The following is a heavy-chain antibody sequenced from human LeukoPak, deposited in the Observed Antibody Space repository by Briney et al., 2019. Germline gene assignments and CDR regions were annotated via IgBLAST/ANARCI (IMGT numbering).Heavy chain of an antibody. CDR2: INHSGST. Sequence: PSETLSLTCAVYGGSFSGYYWSWIRQPPGKGLEWIGEINHSGSTNYNPSLKSRVTISVDTSKNQFSLKPSSVTAADTAVYYCARGLHGWGKDYWGQGTLVTVSS. V-gene: IGHV4-34*01. J-gene: IGHJ4*02. CDR1: GGSFSGYY. CDR3: ARGLHGWGKDY. D-gene: IGHD3-10*01.